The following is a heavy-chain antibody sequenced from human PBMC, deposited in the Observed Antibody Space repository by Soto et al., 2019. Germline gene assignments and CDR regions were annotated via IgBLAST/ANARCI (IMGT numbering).Heavy chain of an antibody. D-gene: IGHD2-15*01. CDR2: IYPGDSDT. CDR3: ARVPPPLGYCSGGSCPNTYYYYGMDV. Sequence: GESLKISCKGSGYSFTSYWIGWVRQMPGKGLEWMGIIYPGDSDTRYSPSFQGQVTISADKSISTAYLQWSSLKASDTAMYYCARVPPPLGYCSGGSCPNTYYYYGMDVWGQGTTVTVPS. J-gene: IGHJ6*02. CDR1: GYSFTSYW. V-gene: IGHV5-51*01.